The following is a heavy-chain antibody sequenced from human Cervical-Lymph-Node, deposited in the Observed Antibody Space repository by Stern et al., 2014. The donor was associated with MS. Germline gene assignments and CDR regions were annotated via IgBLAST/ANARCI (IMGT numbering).Heavy chain of an antibody. CDR2: IFWDDDK. J-gene: IGHJ4*02. CDR3: AHRRSGTMGHFDH. D-gene: IGHD1-1*01. CDR1: EFSLTTTGAA. V-gene: IGHV2-5*02. Sequence: QITLKESGPTLVKPTQTLTLTCTFSEFSLTTTGAAVGWLRQSPGKAQEWLALIFWDDDKRYTPSLMNRLTITKDTSRNHVVLRMTNMDPVDSATYYCAHRRSGTMGHFDHWGQGAPVTVSS.